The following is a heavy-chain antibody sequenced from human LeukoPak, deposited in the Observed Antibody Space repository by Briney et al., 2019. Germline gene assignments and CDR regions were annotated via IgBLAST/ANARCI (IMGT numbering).Heavy chain of an antibody. D-gene: IGHD2-15*01. Sequence: SETLSLTCIVSGGSISSYYWSWIRQPPGKGLEWIGYIYSSGNTNYNPSLWSRVTISVDTSKNQFSLKVSSVTAADTAVYYCARGRFSDSAYFDYWGQGTLVTVSS. V-gene: IGHV4-59*01. CDR3: ARGRFSDSAYFDY. CDR1: GGSISSYY. J-gene: IGHJ4*02. CDR2: IYSSGNT.